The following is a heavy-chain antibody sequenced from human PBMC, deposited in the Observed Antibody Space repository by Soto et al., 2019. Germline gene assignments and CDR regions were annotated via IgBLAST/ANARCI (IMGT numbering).Heavy chain of an antibody. CDR2: IKSKTDGGTT. V-gene: IGHV3-15*01. D-gene: IGHD6-19*01. CDR3: TTEVKAVAGTVFFDI. CDR1: GFTFSNAW. J-gene: IGHJ3*02. Sequence: PGGSLRLSCAASGFTFSNAWMSWVRQAPGKGLEWVGRIKSKTDGGTTDYAAPVKGRFTISRDDSKNTLYLQMNSLKTDDTAVYYCTTEVKAVAGTVFFDIWGQGTMVTVSS.